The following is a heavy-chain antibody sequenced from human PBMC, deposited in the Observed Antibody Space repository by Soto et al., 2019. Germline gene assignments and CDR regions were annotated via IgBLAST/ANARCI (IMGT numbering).Heavy chain of an antibody. Sequence: EVQLVESGGGLVQPGGSLRLSCAASGLTLSSYEMNWVRQAPGKGLEWVSYISRSGSTIYYADSVKGRVTNSRDNAKNSLYLQMNCLRAEYTAVYYCARDGRIRRPDWYFDLWGRGTLVTVSS. CDR1: GLTLSSYE. CDR3: ARDGRIRRPDWYFDL. V-gene: IGHV3-48*03. J-gene: IGHJ2*01. D-gene: IGHD2-15*01. CDR2: ISRSGSTI.